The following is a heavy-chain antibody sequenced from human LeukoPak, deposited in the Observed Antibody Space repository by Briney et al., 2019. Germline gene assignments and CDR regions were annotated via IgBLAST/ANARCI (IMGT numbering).Heavy chain of an antibody. Sequence: PGGSLRLSCAASGFTFSSFGMNWVRQAPGKGLEWVAVISYDGSDKYYADSVKGRFTISRDNSKNTLYLQMDSLRADDTAVYYCARGYSYGDYWGQGTLVTVSS. CDR2: ISYDGSDK. V-gene: IGHV3-30*03. CDR3: ARGYSYGDY. J-gene: IGHJ4*02. CDR1: GFTFSSFG. D-gene: IGHD5-18*01.